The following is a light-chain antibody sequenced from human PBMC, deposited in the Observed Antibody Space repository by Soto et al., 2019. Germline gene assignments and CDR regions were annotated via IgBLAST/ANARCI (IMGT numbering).Light chain of an antibody. CDR1: QTVLYSSNNKNY. Sequence: DIVMTQSPDSLAVSLGERATINCKSSQTVLYSSNNKNYVAWYQQKPGQPPKVLIYWASTRESGVPDRFSGSGSGTDFTLPISSLQADDVAVYYCQQYYSTVSFGGGTKVEIK. CDR2: WAS. J-gene: IGKJ4*01. V-gene: IGKV4-1*01. CDR3: QQYYSTVS.